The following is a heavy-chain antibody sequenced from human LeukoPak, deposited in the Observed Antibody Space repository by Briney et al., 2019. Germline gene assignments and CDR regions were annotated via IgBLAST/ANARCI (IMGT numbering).Heavy chain of an antibody. CDR3: ARGRVMITFGGVIYPVGFDY. D-gene: IGHD3-16*02. Sequence: ASETLSLTCAVYGGSFSGYYWSWIRQPPGKGLEWIGEINHSGSTNYNPSLKSRGTISVDTSKNQFSLKLISVTAADTAVYYCARGRVMITFGGVIYPVGFDYWGQGTLVTVSS. V-gene: IGHV4-34*01. CDR2: INHSGST. CDR1: GGSFSGYY. J-gene: IGHJ4*02.